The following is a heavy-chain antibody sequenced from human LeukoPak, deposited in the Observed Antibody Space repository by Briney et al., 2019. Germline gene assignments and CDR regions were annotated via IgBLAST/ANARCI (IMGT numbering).Heavy chain of an antibody. V-gene: IGHV4-59*01. CDR3: AREMPYSSSWFDP. D-gene: IGHD6-13*01. Sequence: NPSETLSLTCTVSGGSISSYYWSWIRQPPGKGLEWIGYIYYSGSTNYNPSLKSRVTISVDTSKNQFSLKLSSVTAADTAVYYCAREMPYSSSWFDPWGQGTLVTVSS. CDR2: IYYSGST. J-gene: IGHJ5*02. CDR1: GGSISSYY.